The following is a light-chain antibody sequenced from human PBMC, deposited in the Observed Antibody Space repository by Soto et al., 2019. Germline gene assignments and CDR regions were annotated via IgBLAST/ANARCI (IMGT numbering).Light chain of an antibody. CDR3: EQDYSTPPIT. CDR1: QSVLYSSNNKHY. J-gene: IGKJ3*01. CDR2: WTS. Sequence: DIVMTQFPDSLAVSLGERATINCKSSQSVLYSSNNKHYLAWYQQKPGQPPKLLIYWTSTLEAGVPRRFSGSGSGTDFTLSIRSLQADDVAVYYCEQDYSTPPITFGPGTKVDIK. V-gene: IGKV4-1*01.